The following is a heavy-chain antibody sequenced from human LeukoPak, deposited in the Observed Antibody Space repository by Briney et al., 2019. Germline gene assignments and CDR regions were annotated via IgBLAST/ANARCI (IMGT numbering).Heavy chain of an antibody. D-gene: IGHD4-17*01. CDR3: ARDPNDYGDPYFDY. CDR1: GFTFSSYE. Sequence: GGSLRLSCAASGFTFSSYEMAWVRQAPGKGLEWVSHISSSGSTIYYEDSVKGRFTISRDNAKNSLYLQMDSLRAEDTAVYYCARDPNDYGDPYFDYWGQGTLVTASS. CDR2: ISSSGSTI. V-gene: IGHV3-48*03. J-gene: IGHJ4*02.